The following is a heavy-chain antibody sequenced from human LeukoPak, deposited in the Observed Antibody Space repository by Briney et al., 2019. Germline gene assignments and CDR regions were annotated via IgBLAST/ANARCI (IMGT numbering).Heavy chain of an antibody. J-gene: IGHJ6*03. CDR3: AKDSMENYYYYYMDV. Sequence: GRSLRLSCAASGFTFDDYAMHWVRQAPGQGLEWVSGISWNSGSIGYADSVKGRFTISRDNAKNSLYLQMNSLRAEDMALYYCAKDSMENYYYYYMDVWGKGTTVTVSS. D-gene: IGHD1-1*01. CDR2: ISWNSGSI. CDR1: GFTFDDYA. V-gene: IGHV3-9*03.